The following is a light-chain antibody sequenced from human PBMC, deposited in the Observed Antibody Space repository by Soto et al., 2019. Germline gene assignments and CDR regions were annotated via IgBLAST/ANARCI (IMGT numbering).Light chain of an antibody. CDR1: QTSNSW. J-gene: IGKJ1*01. Sequence: DIQMKQSPSRMYASVGDTITITCRASQTSNSWVTWYQQKPGKAPKLLIYEAFTLQSGVSSRFSGNGSGTEFSLTISSLQADDFATYYCQQYYSYPHTFGQGTKVDIK. CDR2: EAF. V-gene: IGKV1-5*01. CDR3: QQYYSYPHT.